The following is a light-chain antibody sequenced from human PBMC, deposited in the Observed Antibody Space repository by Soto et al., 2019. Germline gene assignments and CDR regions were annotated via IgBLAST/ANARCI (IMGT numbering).Light chain of an antibody. CDR3: VSYTTSASYV. Sequence: QSALPQPASVSGSPGQSITISCTGTSSDVGNYIFVSWYRQHPGKAPKLMIYDINTRPSGVSNRFSGSKSGNTASLTISGLQAEDEADYYCVSYTTSASYVFGTGTKVTVL. V-gene: IGLV2-14*01. J-gene: IGLJ1*01. CDR1: SSDVGNYIF. CDR2: DIN.